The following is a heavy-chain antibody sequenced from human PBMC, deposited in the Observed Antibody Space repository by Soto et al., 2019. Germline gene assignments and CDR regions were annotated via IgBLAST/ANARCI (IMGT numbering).Heavy chain of an antibody. CDR2: ISGSGGST. Sequence: GGSLRLSCAASGFTFSSDGMSWDRQAPGKGLEWVSAISGSGGSTYYADSVKGRFTISRDNSKNTLYLQMNSLRAEDTAVYYCAKAARVKMGFGLGAFNIWGQGTMVTVSS. D-gene: IGHD3-10*01. CDR1: GFTFSSDG. V-gene: IGHV3-23*01. CDR3: AKAARVKMGFGLGAFNI. J-gene: IGHJ3*02.